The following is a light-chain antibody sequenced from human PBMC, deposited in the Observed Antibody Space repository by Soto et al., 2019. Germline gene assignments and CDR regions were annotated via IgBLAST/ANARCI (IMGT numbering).Light chain of an antibody. Sequence: EIVLTQSPATLSLSPGERATLSCRASQSIFTYLAWYQQKPGQAPRLLIYDVSDRATGVPARFSGTGSGADFTLTISSLEPEDFAVYYCQQRSNWPSLTFGGGTKVDIK. CDR1: QSIFTY. CDR3: QQRSNWPSLT. V-gene: IGKV3-11*01. CDR2: DVS. J-gene: IGKJ4*01.